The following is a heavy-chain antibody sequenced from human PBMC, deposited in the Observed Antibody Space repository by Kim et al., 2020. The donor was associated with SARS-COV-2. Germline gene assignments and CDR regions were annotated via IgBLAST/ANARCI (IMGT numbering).Heavy chain of an antibody. CDR1: GGSISKYY. V-gene: IGHV4-59*01. CDR2: VYYSGST. D-gene: IGHD3-22*01. CDR3: AREGESRNFDS. Sequence: SETLSLTCTVSGGSISKYYWSWIRQPPGKGLEWIGYVYYSGSTSYNPSLKSRVTISLDTSKNQFSLKLRSVAAADTAVYFCAREGESRNFDSWGQGTLVTVSS. J-gene: IGHJ4*02.